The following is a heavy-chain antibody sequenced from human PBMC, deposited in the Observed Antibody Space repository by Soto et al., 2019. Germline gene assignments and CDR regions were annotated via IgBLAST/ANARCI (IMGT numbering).Heavy chain of an antibody. CDR1: GFTFSSSW. Sequence: PGRSMRLSCAASGFTFSSSWIHWVRQAPGKGLEWVSLISWDGGSTYYADSVKGRFTISRDNSKNSLYLQMNSLRTEDTALYYCAKDINSSWYFDYWGQGTLVTVSS. CDR2: ISWDGGST. D-gene: IGHD6-13*01. CDR3: AKDINSSWYFDY. V-gene: IGHV3-43*01. J-gene: IGHJ4*02.